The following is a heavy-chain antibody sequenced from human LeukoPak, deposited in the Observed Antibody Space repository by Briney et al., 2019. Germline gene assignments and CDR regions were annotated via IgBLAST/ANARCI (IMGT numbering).Heavy chain of an antibody. CDR1: GFTFSSYA. J-gene: IGHJ4*02. D-gene: IGHD4-11*01. CDR2: ISYDGSNK. V-gene: IGHV3-30-3*01. Sequence: PGGSLRLSCAASGFTFSSYAMHWVRQAPDKGLEWVAVISYDGSNKYYADSVKGRFTISRDNSKNTLYLQMNSLRAEDTAVHYCAIEHYGNLYFDYWGQGTLVTVSS. CDR3: AIEHYGNLYFDY.